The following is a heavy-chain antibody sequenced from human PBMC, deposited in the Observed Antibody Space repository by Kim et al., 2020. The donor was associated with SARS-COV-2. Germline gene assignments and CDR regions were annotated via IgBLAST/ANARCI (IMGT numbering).Heavy chain of an antibody. CDR2: ISWNSGSI. Sequence: GGSLRLSCAASGFTFDDYAMHWVRQAPGKGLEWVSGISWNSGSIGYADSVKGRFTISRDNAKNSLYLQMNSLRAEDTALYYCAKAYYGSGRYYNPLYYYYGMDVWGQGTTVTVSS. CDR3: AKAYYGSGRYYNPLYYYYGMDV. J-gene: IGHJ6*02. V-gene: IGHV3-9*01. CDR1: GFTFDDYA. D-gene: IGHD3-10*01.